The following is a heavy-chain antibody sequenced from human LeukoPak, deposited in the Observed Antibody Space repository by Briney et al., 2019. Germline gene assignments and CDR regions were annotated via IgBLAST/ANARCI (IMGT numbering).Heavy chain of an antibody. CDR2: ISSSGSTI. V-gene: IGHV3-11*01. D-gene: IGHD4-17*01. Sequence: GGSLRLSCAASGFTFSDYYMSWIRQAPGKGLEWVSYISSSGSTIYYADSVKGRFTISRDNAKNSLYLQMNSLRAEDTAVYYCARDSSYGDYYYYGMDVWGQGTTVTVSS. J-gene: IGHJ6*02. CDR1: GFTFSDYY. CDR3: ARDSSYGDYYYYGMDV.